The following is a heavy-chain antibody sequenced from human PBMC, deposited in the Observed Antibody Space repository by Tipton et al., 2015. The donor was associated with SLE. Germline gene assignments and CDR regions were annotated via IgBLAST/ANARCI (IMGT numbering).Heavy chain of an antibody. CDR3: ARDATGLDAFDI. J-gene: IGHJ3*02. D-gene: IGHD3-9*01. V-gene: IGHV3-33*08. Sequence: RSLRLSCAASGFTFSTSGMHWVRQAPGKGLEWVAIIWYDGSNEYYADSVKGRFTISRDNSKNTLYLQMNSLRAEDAAVYYCARDATGLDAFDIWGQGTMVTVSS. CDR1: GFTFSTSG. CDR2: IWYDGSNE.